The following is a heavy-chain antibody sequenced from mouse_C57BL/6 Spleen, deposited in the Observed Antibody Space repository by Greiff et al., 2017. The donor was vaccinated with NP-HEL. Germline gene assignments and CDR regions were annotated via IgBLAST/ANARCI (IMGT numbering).Heavy chain of an antibody. J-gene: IGHJ4*01. CDR1: GFTFSDYY. Sequence: EVMLVESEGGLVQPGSSMKLSCTASGFTFSDYYMAWVRQVPEKGLEWVANINYDGSSTYYLDSLKSRFIISRDNAKNILYLQMSSLKSEDTATYYCARESPYYYGSSYSYAMDYWGQGTSVTVSS. V-gene: IGHV5-16*01. CDR2: INYDGSST. D-gene: IGHD1-1*01. CDR3: ARESPYYYGSSYSYAMDY.